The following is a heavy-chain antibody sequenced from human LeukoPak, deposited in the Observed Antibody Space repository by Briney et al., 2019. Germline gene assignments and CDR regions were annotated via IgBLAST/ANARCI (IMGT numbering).Heavy chain of an antibody. J-gene: IGHJ6*03. CDR1: GYTFTGYY. CDR3: AREGNEYSSSSARYYYYMDV. Sequence: GASVKVSCKASGYTFTGYYMHWVRQAPGQGLEWMGWINPNSGGTNYAQKFQGRVTMTRDTSISTAYMELSRLRSDDTAVYYCAREGNEYSSSSARYYYYMDVWGKGTTVTVSS. D-gene: IGHD6-6*01. CDR2: INPNSGGT. V-gene: IGHV1-2*02.